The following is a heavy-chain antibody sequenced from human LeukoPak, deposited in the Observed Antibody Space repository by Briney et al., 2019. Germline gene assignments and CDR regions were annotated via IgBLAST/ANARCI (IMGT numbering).Heavy chain of an antibody. Sequence: GESLRLSCAASGFTFSSYTMNWVRPAPGKGPEWVSSTCSTRTYICYADSVKGRFTISRDNAKNSVYLQMDSLRAEDTAVYYCARGFGGYCSSTSCLVTIDYWGQGIPVTVSS. J-gene: IGHJ4*02. D-gene: IGHD2-2*01. CDR2: TCSTRTYI. CDR3: ARGFGGYCSSTSCLVTIDY. V-gene: IGHV3-21*01. CDR1: GFTFSSYT.